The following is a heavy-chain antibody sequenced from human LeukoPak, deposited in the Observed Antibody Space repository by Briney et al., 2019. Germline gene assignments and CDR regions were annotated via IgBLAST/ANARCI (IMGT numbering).Heavy chain of an antibody. V-gene: IGHV4-59*01. CDR3: ARGIAARPADY. CDR2: IYYSGST. D-gene: IGHD6-6*01. CDR1: GGSISSYY. Sequence: SETLSLTCTVSGGSISSYYWSWIRQPPGKGLEWIGYIYYSGSTNYNPSLKSRVTISVDTSKNQFSLKLSSVTAADTAVYYCARGIAARPADYWGQGTLVTVTS. J-gene: IGHJ4*02.